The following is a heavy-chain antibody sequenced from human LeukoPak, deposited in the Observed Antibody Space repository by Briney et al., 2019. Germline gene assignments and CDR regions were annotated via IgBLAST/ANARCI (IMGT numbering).Heavy chain of an antibody. V-gene: IGHV3-30*02. J-gene: IGHJ4*02. D-gene: IGHD3-10*01. CDR3: AKDPYPNYFDSETYSDY. CDR1: GFTFSTYG. CDR2: IRYDGSNK. Sequence: PGGSLRLSCAASGFTFSTYGMHWVRQAPGKGLEWVAFIRYDGSNKYYADSVKGRFTISRDNSKNTLYLQMNSLRAEDTAVYYCAKDPYPNYFDSETYSDYWGQGALVTVSS.